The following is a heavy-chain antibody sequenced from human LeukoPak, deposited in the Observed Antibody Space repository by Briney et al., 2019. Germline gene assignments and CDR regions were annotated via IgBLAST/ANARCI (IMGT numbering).Heavy chain of an antibody. CDR2: ISSSSSYI. CDR1: GFTFSSYS. V-gene: IGHV3-21*01. D-gene: IGHD5-18*01. J-gene: IGHJ4*02. CDR3: ARAKTDGYSYGLTTLVYFDY. Sequence: GGSLRLSCAASGFTFSSYSMNWVRQAPGKGLEWVSSISSSSSYIYYADSVKGRFTISRDNAKNSLYLQMNSLRAEDTAVYYCARAKTDGYSYGLTTLVYFDYWGQGTLVTVSS.